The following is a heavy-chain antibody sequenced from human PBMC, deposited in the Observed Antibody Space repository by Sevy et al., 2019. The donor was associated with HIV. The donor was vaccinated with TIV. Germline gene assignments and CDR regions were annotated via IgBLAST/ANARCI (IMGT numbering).Heavy chain of an antibody. CDR2: IYYSGST. J-gene: IGHJ3*02. CDR1: GGSISSYY. Sequence: SETLSLTCTVSGGSISSYYWNWIRQPPGKGLEWIGYIYYSGSTNYNPSLKSRVTISVDTSKNQFSLKLSSVTAADTAVYYCARANRTYYDYIWGSYRTPDDAFDIWGQRTMVTVSS. D-gene: IGHD3-16*02. CDR3: ARANRTYYDYIWGSYRTPDDAFDI. V-gene: IGHV4-59*01.